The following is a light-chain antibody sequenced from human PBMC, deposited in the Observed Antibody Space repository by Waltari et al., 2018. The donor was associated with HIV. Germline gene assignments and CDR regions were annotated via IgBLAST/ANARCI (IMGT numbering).Light chain of an antibody. CDR1: SGHRHYK. Sequence: QPVLTHPPSASASLGASVTLTCTLSSGHRHYKVDRYQQSPGKGPRFVMRVGTGWIVGSKGDGIPDRFSVLGSGLNRYLTIKNIQEEDESDYHCGADHGSGSNFVRVFGGGTKLTVL. CDR3: GADHGSGSNFVRV. J-gene: IGLJ3*02. V-gene: IGLV9-49*01. CDR2: VGTGWIVG.